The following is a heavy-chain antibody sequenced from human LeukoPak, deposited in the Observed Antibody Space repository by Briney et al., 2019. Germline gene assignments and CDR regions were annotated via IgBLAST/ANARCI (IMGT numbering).Heavy chain of an antibody. D-gene: IGHD3-9*01. CDR3: ARTQAVLRYFDWLSRRYYFDY. J-gene: IGHJ4*02. Sequence: ASVKVSCKASGYTFTSYDINWVRQATGQGLEWMGWMNPNSGNTGYAQKFQGRVTMTRNTSISTAYMELSSLRSEDTAVYYCARTQAVLRYFDWLSRRYYFDYWGQGTLVTVSS. CDR2: MNPNSGNT. V-gene: IGHV1-8*01. CDR1: GYTFTSYD.